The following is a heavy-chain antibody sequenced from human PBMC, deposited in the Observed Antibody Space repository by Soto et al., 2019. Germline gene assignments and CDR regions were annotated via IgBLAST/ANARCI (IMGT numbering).Heavy chain of an antibody. V-gene: IGHV3-48*04. CDR2: ISTSSSNI. J-gene: IGHJ4*02. Sequence: EVQLVESGGGLVQPGGSLRLSCAASGFTFSAFNMNWVRQAPGKGLEWVSYISTSSSNIYYADSVKGRFTISRDNAKSSLHLQMNTLRVEDTAVYYCAREPPYSGYDYQFDYWGQGTLVTVSS. CDR1: GFTFSAFN. D-gene: IGHD5-12*01. CDR3: AREPPYSGYDYQFDY.